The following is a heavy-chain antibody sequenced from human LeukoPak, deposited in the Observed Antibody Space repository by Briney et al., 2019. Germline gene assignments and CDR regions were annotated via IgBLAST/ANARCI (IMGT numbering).Heavy chain of an antibody. Sequence: GGPLRLSCAASGFTFGNCWMHWVRQAPGKGLEWVSRIEYDESKTKYADSVKGRFTISRDNAKNTLYLQMNSLRAEDTAVYYCARDTYFYNSSAFYHYYYGMDVWGQGTTVTVSS. CDR2: IEYDESKT. CDR1: GFTFGNCW. V-gene: IGHV3-74*01. J-gene: IGHJ6*02. CDR3: ARDTYFYNSSAFYHYYYGMDV. D-gene: IGHD3-22*01.